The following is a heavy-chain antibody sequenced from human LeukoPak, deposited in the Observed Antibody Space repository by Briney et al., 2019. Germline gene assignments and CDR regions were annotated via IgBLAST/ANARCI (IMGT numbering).Heavy chain of an antibody. J-gene: IGHJ4*02. Sequence: PGRSLRLSWAASGFTFSSYATHWVRQAPGKGPEGVAVISYGGDNKYYADSVKGRFTISRDNSKDTLYLQMNSLRPEDTAVYYCAREATWGQWYFDLWGQGTPVTVSS. V-gene: IGHV3-30*04. CDR3: AREATWGQWYFDL. CDR1: GFTFSSYA. D-gene: IGHD6-19*01. CDR2: ISYGGDNK.